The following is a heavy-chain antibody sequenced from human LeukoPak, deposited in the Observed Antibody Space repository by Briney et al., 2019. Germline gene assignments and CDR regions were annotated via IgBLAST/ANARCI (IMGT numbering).Heavy chain of an antibody. D-gene: IGHD6-13*01. CDR3: ARGGFNIAAADPFRYGMDV. CDR2: ITYSGST. CDR1: GGSISSDDYY. Sequence: SQTLSLTCTVSGGSISSDDYYWSWIRQPPGKGLEWIGHITYSGSTDYSPSLKSRVTISVDTSKNQFSLKLSSVTAADTAVYYCARGGFNIAAADPFRYGMDVWGQGTTVTVSS. V-gene: IGHV4-30-4*01. J-gene: IGHJ6*02.